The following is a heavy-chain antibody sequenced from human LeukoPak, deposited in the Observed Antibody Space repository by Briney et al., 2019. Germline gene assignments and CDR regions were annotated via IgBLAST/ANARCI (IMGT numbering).Heavy chain of an antibody. D-gene: IGHD3-9*01. V-gene: IGHV3-30*18. CDR1: GFTFSSYG. J-gene: IGHJ4*02. CDR2: ISYDGSNK. CDR3: AKDPTTGYYRPFHFDY. Sequence: GGSLRLSCAASGFTFSSYGMHWVRQAPGKGLAWVAVISYDGSNKYYADSVKGRFTISRDNSKNTLYLQMNSLRAEDTAVYYCAKDPTTGYYRPFHFDYWGQGTLVTVSS.